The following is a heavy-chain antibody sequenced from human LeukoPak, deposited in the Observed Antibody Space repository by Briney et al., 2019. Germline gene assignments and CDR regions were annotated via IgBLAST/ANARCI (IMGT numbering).Heavy chain of an antibody. CDR3: ARGILGYCSGGSCYSFPH. J-gene: IGHJ1*01. V-gene: IGHV4-34*01. Sequence: PSETLSLTCAVYGGSFSGYYWSWIRQPPGKGLEWIGEINHSGSTNYNPSLKSRVTISADTSKNQFSLKLSSVTAADTAVYYCARGILGYCSGGSCYSFPHWGQGTLVTVSS. D-gene: IGHD2-15*01. CDR2: INHSGST. CDR1: GGSFSGYY.